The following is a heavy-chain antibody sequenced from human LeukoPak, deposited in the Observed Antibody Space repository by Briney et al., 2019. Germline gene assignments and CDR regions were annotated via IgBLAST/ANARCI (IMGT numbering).Heavy chain of an antibody. CDR2: ISSSSSTI. V-gene: IGHV3-48*04. CDR1: GFTFSSYS. D-gene: IGHD3-22*01. Sequence: GGSLRLSCAASGFTFSSYSMNWVRQAPGKGLEWVSYISSSSSTIYYADSVKGRFTISRDNAKNSLYLQMNSLRAEDTAVYYCARSPAGYYAIVCFDYWGQGTLVTVSS. CDR3: ARSPAGYYAIVCFDY. J-gene: IGHJ4*02.